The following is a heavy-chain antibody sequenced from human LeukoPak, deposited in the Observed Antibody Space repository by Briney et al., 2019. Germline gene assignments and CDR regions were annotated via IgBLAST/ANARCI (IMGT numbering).Heavy chain of an antibody. CDR2: ISYDGSNK. Sequence: GGSLRLSCAASGFTFSSYAMHWVRQAPGKGLEWVAVISYDGSNKYYADSVKGRFTISRDNSKNTLYLQMNSLRAEDTAVYYCAKIGSWGSDYWGQGTLVTVSS. D-gene: IGHD3-10*01. V-gene: IGHV3-30*04. CDR1: GFTFSSYA. CDR3: AKIGSWGSDY. J-gene: IGHJ4*02.